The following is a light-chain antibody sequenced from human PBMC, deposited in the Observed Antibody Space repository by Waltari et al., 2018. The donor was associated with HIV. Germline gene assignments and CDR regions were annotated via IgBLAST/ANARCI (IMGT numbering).Light chain of an antibody. CDR1: ALLKKY. V-gene: IGLV3-10*01. CDR2: DDY. Sequence: SYALTPPPSVSVSPGQTARITCSGDALLKKYADGYQQKSGQAPVLVIFDDYKRRSEISEGFSGSSSGTMATLTISGAQVEDEGDYYCFSTDRTGNHRVFGGGTKLTVL. CDR3: FSTDRTGNHRV. J-gene: IGLJ3*02.